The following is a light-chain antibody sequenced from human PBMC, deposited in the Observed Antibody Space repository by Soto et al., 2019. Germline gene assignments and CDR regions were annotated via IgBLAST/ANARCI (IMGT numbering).Light chain of an antibody. J-gene: IGKJ4*01. Sequence: EIVMTQSPAPLSVSPGARASLSCRASQSVSSNLAWYQQKPGQTPRLLIYATSTRATGIPARFSGSGSGTEFTLTISSLQSEDFAVYFCQHYNTWSRTFGGGTKVEIK. CDR3: QHYNTWSRT. CDR1: QSVSSN. V-gene: IGKV3-15*01. CDR2: ATS.